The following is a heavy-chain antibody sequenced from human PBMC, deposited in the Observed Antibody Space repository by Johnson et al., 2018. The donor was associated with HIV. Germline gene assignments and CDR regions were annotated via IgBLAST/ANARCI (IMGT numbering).Heavy chain of an antibody. CDR2: IRNDGSKK. J-gene: IGHJ3*02. CDR1: GFTVSSNY. V-gene: IGHV3-30*02. Sequence: QVQLVESGGGLVQPGGSLILSCAASGFTVSSNYMSWVRQAPGKGLEWVAFIRNDGSKKYYADSVKGRFTISRDNAKNTLYLQMNSLRAEDTAVYYCAKDRNDDIFSIWGQGTVVTVTS. D-gene: IGHD3-9*01. CDR3: AKDRNDDIFSI.